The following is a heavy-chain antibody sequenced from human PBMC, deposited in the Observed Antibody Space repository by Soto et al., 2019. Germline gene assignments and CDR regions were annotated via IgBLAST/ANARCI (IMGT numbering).Heavy chain of an antibody. V-gene: IGHV4-30-4*01. CDR3: ATMGTPATGLYFFDY. Sequence: SETLSLTCTVSGGYISSGNYYWSWIRQPPGKGLEWIGFISYSGSTYYSTSLKSRVTISVDTSKSQFSLNLSFVTAADTAVYYCATMGTPATGLYFFDYWGQGSLVTVS. J-gene: IGHJ4*02. D-gene: IGHD2-15*01. CDR1: GGYISSGNYY. CDR2: ISYSGST.